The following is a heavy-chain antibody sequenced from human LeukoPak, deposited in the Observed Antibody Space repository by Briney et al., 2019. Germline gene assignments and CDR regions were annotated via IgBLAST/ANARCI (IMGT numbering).Heavy chain of an antibody. V-gene: IGHV4-59*01. CDR3: ARASVLLSADY. Sequence: SETLSLTCTVSGGSISSYYWSWIRQSPGKGLEWIGYIYNSGGTKYNPSLKSRLTISVDTSKNQFSLNLSSVTAADTAVYYCARASVLLSADYWGQGTLDTVSS. J-gene: IGHJ4*02. CDR2: IYNSGGT. CDR1: GGSISSYY. D-gene: IGHD3-16*01.